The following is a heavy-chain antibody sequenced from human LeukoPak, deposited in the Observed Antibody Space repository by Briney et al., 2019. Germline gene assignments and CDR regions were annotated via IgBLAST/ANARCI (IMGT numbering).Heavy chain of an antibody. D-gene: IGHD3-10*02. CDR2: ISSSGSTI. V-gene: IGHV3-48*03. J-gene: IGHJ6*04. CDR3: AELGITMIGGV. Sequence: GGSLRLSCAASGFMFSTYEMNWVRQAPGKGLEWVSYISSSGSTIYYADSVKGRFTISRDNAKNSMYLQMNSLRAEDTAVYYCAELGITMIGGVWGKGTTVTISS. CDR1: GFMFSTYE.